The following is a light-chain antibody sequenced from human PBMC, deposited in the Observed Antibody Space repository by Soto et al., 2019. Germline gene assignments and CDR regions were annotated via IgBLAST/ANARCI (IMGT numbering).Light chain of an antibody. Sequence: DVQMTQSPSYVSASVGDRVTVTCRASQNINSWLAWYQQKPGKTPQLLIYTSSKLQSGVSSRFSGSGSGTDVTLTISSLQPEDSATYYCLQASKFPLTFGGGTKVDIK. V-gene: IGKV1D-12*01. CDR2: TSS. J-gene: IGKJ4*01. CDR3: LQASKFPLT. CDR1: QNINSW.